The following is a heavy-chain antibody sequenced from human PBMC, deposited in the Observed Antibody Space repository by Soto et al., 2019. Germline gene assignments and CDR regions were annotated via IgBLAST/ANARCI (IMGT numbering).Heavy chain of an antibody. CDR1: GGSVSSGSYY. V-gene: IGHV4-61*01. Sequence: QVQLQESGPGLVKPSETLSLTCTVSGGSVSSGSYYWSWIRQPPGKGLEWIGYIYYSGSTNYNPSLKSRVTISVDTSKNQFSLKLSSVTAADTAVYYCARESLYGASKIDYWGQGTLVTVSS. CDR2: IYYSGST. CDR3: ARESLYGASKIDY. D-gene: IGHD4-17*01. J-gene: IGHJ4*02.